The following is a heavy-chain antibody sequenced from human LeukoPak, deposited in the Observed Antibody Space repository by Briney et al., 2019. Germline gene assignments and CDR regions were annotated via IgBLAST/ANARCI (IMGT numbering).Heavy chain of an antibody. CDR3: ARVDLYSSTWRASNWFDP. V-gene: IGHV4-30-4*01. D-gene: IGHD6-13*01. J-gene: IGHJ5*02. CDR2: IYCSGSA. CDR1: GGSISSGDYY. Sequence: SETLSLTCTVSGGSISSGDYYWSWIRQPPGKGLEWIGYIYCSGSAYYNPSLKSRVTISVDTSKNQFSLKLSSVTAADTAVYYCARVDLYSSTWRASNWFDPWGREPWSPSPQ.